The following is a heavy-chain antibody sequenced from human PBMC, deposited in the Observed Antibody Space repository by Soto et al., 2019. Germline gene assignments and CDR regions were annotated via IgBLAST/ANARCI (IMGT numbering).Heavy chain of an antibody. J-gene: IGHJ5*02. CDR3: ARGLTTMNRGNWFDP. D-gene: IGHD3-22*01. V-gene: IGHV4-34*01. CDR2: INHSGST. Sequence: SETLSLTCAVYGGSFSGYYWSWIRQPPGKGLEWIGEINHSGSTNYKPSLKSRLTISVDTSKNQFSLKLSSVTAADTAVYYCARGLTTMNRGNWFDPWGQGTLVTVSS. CDR1: GGSFSGYY.